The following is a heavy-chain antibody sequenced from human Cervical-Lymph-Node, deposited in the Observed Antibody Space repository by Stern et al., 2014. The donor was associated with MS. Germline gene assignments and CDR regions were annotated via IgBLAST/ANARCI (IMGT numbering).Heavy chain of an antibody. D-gene: IGHD3-10*01. J-gene: IGHJ4*02. Sequence: QDQLVQSGAEVKKPGASVTVSCNVAGHPLSELAMHWLRQLPTRGLEWMGQFDPEDGETVYAQQFQGRLSMTEDTSTGTAYMTLTALRSEDTAVYYCATDRGFKWGPGTLVTVSS. V-gene: IGHV1-24*01. CDR2: FDPEDGET. CDR3: ATDRGFK. CDR1: GHPLSELA.